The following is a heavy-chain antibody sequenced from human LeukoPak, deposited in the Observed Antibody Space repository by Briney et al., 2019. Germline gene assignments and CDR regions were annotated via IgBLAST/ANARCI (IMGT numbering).Heavy chain of an antibody. CDR2: IYASGST. CDR1: GGSISSSSHY. CDR3: AKPFDAYDWGAFDI. J-gene: IGHJ3*02. V-gene: IGHV4-61*02. D-gene: IGHD3-16*01. Sequence: TLSLTSSVSGGSISSSSHYWCWIRQPAGKGLEWIGRIYASGSTNYYPTLESRVTISLDTSKNQFSLKLTSVTAADTAVYYCAKPFDAYDWGAFDIWGQGTMVTVSS.